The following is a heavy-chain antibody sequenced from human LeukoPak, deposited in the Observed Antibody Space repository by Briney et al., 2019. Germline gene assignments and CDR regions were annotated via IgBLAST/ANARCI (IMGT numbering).Heavy chain of an antibody. V-gene: IGHV1-18*01. CDR3: ARDRPYSSSWYDY. J-gene: IGHJ4*02. Sequence: ASVTVSCKASVYTFTRWGISWVRQPPGQGLEGMGWISAYNGNINYAQKLQGRVTMTTDTSTSTAYMELRSLRSDDTAVYYCARDRPYSSSWYDYWGQGTLVTVSS. CDR2: ISAYNGNI. D-gene: IGHD6-13*01. CDR1: VYTFTRWG.